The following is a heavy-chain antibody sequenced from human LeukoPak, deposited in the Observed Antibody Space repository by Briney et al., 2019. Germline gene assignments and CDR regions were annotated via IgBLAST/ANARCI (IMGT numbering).Heavy chain of an antibody. CDR2: IYYSGST. D-gene: IGHD3-22*01. Sequence: KPSETLSLTCTVSGGSISSSSYYWGWIRQPPGKGLEWIGSIYYSGSTYYNPSLKSRVTISVDTSKNQFSLKLSSVTAADTAVYYCARVYYDSSGYYYWFDPWGQGTLVTVSS. V-gene: IGHV4-39*07. CDR3: ARVYYDSSGYYYWFDP. CDR1: GGSISSSSYY. J-gene: IGHJ5*02.